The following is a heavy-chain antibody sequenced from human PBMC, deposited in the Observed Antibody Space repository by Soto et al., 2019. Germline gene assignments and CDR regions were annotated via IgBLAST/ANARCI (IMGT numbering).Heavy chain of an antibody. CDR2: ISGSGGST. CDR1: GFTFSSYA. Sequence: GGSLRLSCAASGFTFSSYAMSWVRQAPGRGLEWVSAISGSGGSTYYADSVKGRFTISRDNSKNTLYLQMNSLRAEDTAVYYCAKGGGSSSSLRNWFDPCGQGTLVTVSS. CDR3: AKGGGSSSSLRNWFDP. V-gene: IGHV3-23*01. J-gene: IGHJ5*02. D-gene: IGHD6-13*01.